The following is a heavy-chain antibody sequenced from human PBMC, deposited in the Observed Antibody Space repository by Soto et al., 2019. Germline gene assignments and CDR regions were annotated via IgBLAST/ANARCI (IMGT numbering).Heavy chain of an antibody. CDR3: ARDRRFNGGSKLDY. V-gene: IGHV4-31*03. CDR2: IYYSGST. Sequence: SETLSLASTVSVGPISSGGYYRRWIRQHPGKGLEWIWYIYYSGSTYYNPSLKSRVTISVDTSKNQFSLKLSSVTAADTAVYYCARDRRFNGGSKLDYWGQGTMLTVSS. J-gene: IGHJ4*02. CDR1: VGPISSGGYY.